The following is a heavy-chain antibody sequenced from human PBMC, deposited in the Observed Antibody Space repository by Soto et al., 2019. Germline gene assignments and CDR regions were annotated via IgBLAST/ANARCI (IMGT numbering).Heavy chain of an antibody. CDR2: VHYSGNT. Sequence: SETLSLTCSVSGDSISSGRFHWGWIRQPPGKGLEFIATVHYSGNTHYNPSLRSRVTIFVDTSKSQFSLKLSSVTAADTALYYCARELELRNWFDPWVQGTLVTVSS. CDR1: GDSISSGRFH. D-gene: IGHD1-7*01. J-gene: IGHJ5*02. V-gene: IGHV4-39*01. CDR3: ARELELRNWFDP.